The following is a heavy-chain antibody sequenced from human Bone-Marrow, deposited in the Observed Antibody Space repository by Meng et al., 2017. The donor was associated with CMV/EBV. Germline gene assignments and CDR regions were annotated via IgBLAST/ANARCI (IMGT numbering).Heavy chain of an antibody. D-gene: IGHD1-1*01. CDR1: GSVTGYD. Sequence: GSVTGYDWSWIRHPPGKGLEWSGEINHSGSSNYHPSLKSRVSISLDTSKNQFSLELRSVTAADTAVYYCARYLNSRSRTGRGNFDSWGQGTLVTVSS. J-gene: IGHJ4*02. CDR2: INHSGSS. CDR3: ARYLNSRSRTGRGNFDS. V-gene: IGHV4-34*01.